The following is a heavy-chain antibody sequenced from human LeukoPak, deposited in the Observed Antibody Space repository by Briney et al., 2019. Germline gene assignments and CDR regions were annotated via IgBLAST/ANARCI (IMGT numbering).Heavy chain of an antibody. V-gene: IGHV3-7*01. Sequence: GGSVRLSCAASGFTFSSYWMSWVRQAPXXXXXWVANMNPDGSEKYFLDSVKGRFTISRDNAKSSLYLQMNSLRGDDTAVYYCARDRALYDSRRGYYYTEDDYWGQGTLVTVSS. CDR2: MNPDGSEK. CDR1: GFTFSSYW. J-gene: IGHJ4*02. D-gene: IGHD3-22*01. CDR3: ARDRALYDSRRGYYYTEDDY.